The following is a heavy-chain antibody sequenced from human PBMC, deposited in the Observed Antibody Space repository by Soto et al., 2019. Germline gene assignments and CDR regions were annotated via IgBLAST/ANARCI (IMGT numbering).Heavy chain of an antibody. V-gene: IGHV3-21*01. Sequence: EVQLVESGGGLVKPGGSLRLSCAASGFTFSNSIINWVRQAPGQGLEWVSSISGSSDFLYYPDSVKGRFTISRDTATNSLYLQMNSLRAEDTAVYSCATSNWYAFDIWGQGTMVTVSS. D-gene: IGHD6-13*01. J-gene: IGHJ3*02. CDR1: GFTFSNSI. CDR2: ISGSSDFL. CDR3: ATSNWYAFDI.